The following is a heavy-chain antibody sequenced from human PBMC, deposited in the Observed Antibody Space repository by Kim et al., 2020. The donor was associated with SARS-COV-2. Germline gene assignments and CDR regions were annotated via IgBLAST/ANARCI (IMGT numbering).Heavy chain of an antibody. D-gene: IGHD4-4*01. Sequence: KSRVTISLGTSKNQFSLKLSSVTAADTAVYYCARVFLMGYSNPFGGYFDYWGQGTLVTVSS. J-gene: IGHJ4*02. V-gene: IGHV4-34*01. CDR3: ARVFLMGYSNPFGGYFDY.